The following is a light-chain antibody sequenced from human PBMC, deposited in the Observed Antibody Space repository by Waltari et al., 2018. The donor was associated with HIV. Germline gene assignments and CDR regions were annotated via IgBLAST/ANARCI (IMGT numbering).Light chain of an antibody. J-gene: IGLJ2*01. CDR2: EVN. Sequence: QSALTQPASVSGSPGQSLTISCPGTSSDVGGYTYVSWYQQHPGKAPKLMIYEVNNRPSGISDRFSGSKSANTASLTISGLQADDEADYYCISFTTTNSPHVLFGGGTKLTV. CDR3: ISFTTTNSPHVL. V-gene: IGLV2-14*01. CDR1: SSDVGGYTY.